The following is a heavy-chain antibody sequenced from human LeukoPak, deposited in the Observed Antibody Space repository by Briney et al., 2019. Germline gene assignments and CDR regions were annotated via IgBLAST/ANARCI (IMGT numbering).Heavy chain of an antibody. V-gene: IGHV3-13*01. Sequence: GGSLRLSCAASGFTFSIYDMHWVRQVTGKGLEWVSGIDTAGGTYYTDSVKGRFTISRDNSKYTLYLQMNSLRAEDTAVYYCAKGYYDSNGNFYYFDFWGQGTLVTVSS. CDR1: GFTFSIYD. CDR2: IDTAGGT. CDR3: AKGYYDSNGNFYYFDF. J-gene: IGHJ4*02. D-gene: IGHD3-22*01.